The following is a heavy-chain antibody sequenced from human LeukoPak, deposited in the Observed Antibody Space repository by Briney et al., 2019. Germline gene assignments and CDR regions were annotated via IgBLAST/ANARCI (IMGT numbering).Heavy chain of an antibody. CDR1: GFTFSKHG. J-gene: IGHJ6*03. D-gene: IGHD2-2*01. Sequence: TGGSLRLSCAASGFTFSKHGMNWVRQAPGKGLEWVAYIDSRSTTIYYADSMKGRFTISRDNSKNTLYLQMNSLRAEDTAVYYCAKGCSSTSCYRGYYYYYYMDVWGKGTTVTVSS. V-gene: IGHV3-48*01. CDR2: IDSRSTTI. CDR3: AKGCSSTSCYRGYYYYYYMDV.